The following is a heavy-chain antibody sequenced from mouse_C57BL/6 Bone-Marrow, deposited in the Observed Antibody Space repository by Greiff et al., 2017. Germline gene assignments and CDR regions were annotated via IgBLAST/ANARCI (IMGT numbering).Heavy chain of an antibody. V-gene: IGHV10-1*01. J-gene: IGHJ1*03. CDR3: VRLFYWYFDV. CDR2: IRSKSNNYAT. Sequence: EVQLVESGGGLVQPKGSLKLSCAASGFSFNTYAMNWVRQAPGKGLEWVARIRSKSNNYATYYADSVKDSFTISRDDSESMLYLQMNNLKTEDTAMYYCVRLFYWYFDVWGTGTTVTVSS. CDR1: GFSFNTYA.